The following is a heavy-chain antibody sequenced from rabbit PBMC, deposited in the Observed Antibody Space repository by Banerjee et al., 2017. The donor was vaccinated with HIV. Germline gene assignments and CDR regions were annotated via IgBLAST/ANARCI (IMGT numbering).Heavy chain of an antibody. CDR3: ARDLAGAIGWNYNL. V-gene: IGHV1S47*01. J-gene: IGHJ4*01. Sequence: QEQLEESGGDLVKPEGSLTLTCTASGFSFSNKYVMCWVRQAPGKGLEWIACIYDGDGTTDYASWVNGRFSISRSTSLNTVDLKMTSLTAADTATYFCARDLAGAIGWNYNLWGQGTLVTVS. CDR1: GFSFSNKYV. D-gene: IGHD4-1*01. CDR2: IYDGDGTT.